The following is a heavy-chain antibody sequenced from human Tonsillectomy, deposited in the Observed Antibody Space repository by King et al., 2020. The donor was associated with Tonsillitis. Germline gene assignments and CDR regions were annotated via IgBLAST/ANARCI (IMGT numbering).Heavy chain of an antibody. CDR1: GGSISGYY. V-gene: IGHV4-59*01. D-gene: IGHD6-13*01. J-gene: IGHJ4*02. CDR3: VRETTASGLPFDY. Sequence: VQLQESGPGLVKPSETLSLPCTVSGGSISGYYWGWIRQPPGKGLEWIGYVYYTGNTSYNPSLKSRITISVDTSKNQFSLNLYSVTAADTAVYYCVRETTASGLPFDYRGQGTMVTVAS. CDR2: VYYTGNT.